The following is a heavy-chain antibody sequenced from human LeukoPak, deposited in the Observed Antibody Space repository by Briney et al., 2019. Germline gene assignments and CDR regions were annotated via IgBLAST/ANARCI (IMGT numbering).Heavy chain of an antibody. CDR3: ARAPTNYYDSKYYYMDV. CDR2: IIPIFGTA. Sequence: SVKVSCKASGGTFSSYAISWVRQAPGQGLEWMGGIIPIFGTANYAQKFQGRVTITTDESTSTAYMELSSQRSEDTAVYYCARAPTNYYDSKYYYMDVWGKGTTVTVSS. V-gene: IGHV1-69*05. D-gene: IGHD3-22*01. J-gene: IGHJ6*03. CDR1: GGTFSSYA.